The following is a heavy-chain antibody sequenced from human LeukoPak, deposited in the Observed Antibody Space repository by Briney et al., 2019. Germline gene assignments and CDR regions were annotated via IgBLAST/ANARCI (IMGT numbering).Heavy chain of an antibody. CDR3: ARGLLMEYFAY. D-gene: IGHD2-8*01. Sequence: SQTLSLTCAISGDSVSSHTTAWNWIRQSPSRGLEWLGRTYSRSNNWYNDYSVSVRSRITINADTSKNQFSLQLNSVTPEDTAVYYCARGLLMEYFAYWGQGTLVTVPS. CDR2: TYSRSNNWYN. J-gene: IGHJ4*02. V-gene: IGHV6-1*01. CDR1: GDSVSSHTTA.